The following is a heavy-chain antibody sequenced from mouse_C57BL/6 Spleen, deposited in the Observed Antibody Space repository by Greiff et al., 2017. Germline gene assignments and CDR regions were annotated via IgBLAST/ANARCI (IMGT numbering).Heavy chain of an antibody. Sequence: VQLQQSGAELMKPGASVKLSCKATGYTFTGYWIEWVKQRPGHGLEWIGEILPGSGSTNYNEKFKGKATFTADPSSNTAYMQLSSLTTEDSAIYYCARGEAAGSSPYYAMDYWGQGTSVTVSS. J-gene: IGHJ4*01. D-gene: IGHD1-1*01. CDR1: GYTFTGYW. CDR3: ARGEAAGSSPYYAMDY. CDR2: ILPGSGST. V-gene: IGHV1-9*01.